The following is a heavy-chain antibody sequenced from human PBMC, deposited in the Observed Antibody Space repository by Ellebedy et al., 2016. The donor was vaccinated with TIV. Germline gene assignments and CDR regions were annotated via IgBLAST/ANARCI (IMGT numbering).Heavy chain of an antibody. CDR1: GGSISSYY. J-gene: IGHJ6*02. CDR3: ARCEVTLYYYGMDV. CDR2: IYYSGST. Sequence: MPSETLSLTCTVSGGSISSYYWSWIRQPPGKGLEWIGYIYYSGSTNYNPSLKSRVTISVDTSKNQFSLKLSSVTAADTAVYYCARCEVTLYYYGMDVWGQGTTVTVSS. V-gene: IGHV4-59*01.